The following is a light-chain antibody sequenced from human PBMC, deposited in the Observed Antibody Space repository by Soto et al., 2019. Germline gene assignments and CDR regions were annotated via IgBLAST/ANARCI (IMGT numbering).Light chain of an antibody. CDR1: QYVDTY. CDR2: GAS. CDR3: QQSYRTPRS. Sequence: DIQMTQSPSSLSESVGDRVTITCRASQYVDTYLNWYQQKPGKAPKLLIYGASSLQSGVPSRFSGIGSGTDFTLTISSLQPEDSATYYCQQSYRTPRSFGQGNKVEVK. J-gene: IGKJ1*01. V-gene: IGKV1-39*01.